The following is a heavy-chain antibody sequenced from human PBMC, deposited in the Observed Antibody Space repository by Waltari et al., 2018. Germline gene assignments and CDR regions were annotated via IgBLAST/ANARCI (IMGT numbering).Heavy chain of an antibody. D-gene: IGHD3-9*01. CDR3: AKSDTTGYLHSLDY. CDR1: GFTLSSNA. J-gene: IGHJ4*02. Sequence: EVQLLESGGGLVQPGGSLRPSCAAAGFTLSSNAMTWVSQAPGKGLGWASGIRGGGSIVYAGSVQGRFTISTDNSKNTLYLQIDSLRAEDTAIYYCAKSDTTGYLHSLDYWGQGILVSVSS. V-gene: IGHV3-23*01. CDR2: IRGGGSI.